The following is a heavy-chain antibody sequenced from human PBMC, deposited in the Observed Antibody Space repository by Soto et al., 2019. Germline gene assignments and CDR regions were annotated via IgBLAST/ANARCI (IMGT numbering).Heavy chain of an antibody. CDR3: ARAGGIAAAGPNYYFDY. D-gene: IGHD6-13*01. V-gene: IGHV1-46*01. J-gene: IGHJ4*02. Sequence: ASVEVSCRASGYTFTSYYMHWVRQAPGQGLEWMGIINPSGGSTSYAQKFQGRVTMTRDTSTSTVYMELSSLRSEDTAVYYCARAGGIAAAGPNYYFDYWGQGTLVTVSS. CDR2: INPSGGST. CDR1: GYTFTSYY.